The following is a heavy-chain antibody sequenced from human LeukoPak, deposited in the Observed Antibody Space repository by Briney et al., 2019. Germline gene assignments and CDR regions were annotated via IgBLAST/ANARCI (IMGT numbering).Heavy chain of an antibody. CDR2: IYPGDSDT. V-gene: IGHV5-51*01. CDR1: VSSFTNYW. CDR3: ARKRYGDYFLGNEY. J-gene: IGHJ4*02. Sequence: GASLQISCKGSVSSFTNYWIGWVRQLPGKGLEWMGIIYPGDSDTRYSPSFRGQVTISADKSISTAYLQWSSLKASDTAMNYCARKRYGDYFLGNEYWGQGTLVTVSS. D-gene: IGHD4-17*01.